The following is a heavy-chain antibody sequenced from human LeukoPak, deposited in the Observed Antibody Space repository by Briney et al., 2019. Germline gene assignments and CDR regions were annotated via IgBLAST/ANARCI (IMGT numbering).Heavy chain of an antibody. CDR1: GGSISSYY. CDR3: ASGAYTYYYMDV. CDR2: IYYSGST. Sequence: SETLSLTCTVSGGSISSYYWSWIRQPPGKGLEWIGYIYYSGSTNYNPSLKSRVTISVDTSKNQFSLKLSSVTAADTAVYYCASGAYTYYYMDVWGKGTTVTISS. J-gene: IGHJ6*03. V-gene: IGHV4-59*01. D-gene: IGHD3-10*01.